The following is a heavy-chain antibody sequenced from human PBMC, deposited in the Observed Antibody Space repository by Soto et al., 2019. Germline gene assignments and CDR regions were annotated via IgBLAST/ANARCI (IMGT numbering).Heavy chain of an antibody. Sequence: SETLSLTCSFSVVSVRTGSYHCSWIRQPPGKGLEWIGFIPNNGSPDYNPSLKSRVVVSIDRSKNQFSLKVNSVTAADTAVYFCARIGWGGDSWGQGTLVNVSS. CDR2: IPNNGSP. D-gene: IGHD7-27*01. V-gene: IGHV4-61*01. CDR1: VVSVRTGSYH. CDR3: ARIGWGGDS. J-gene: IGHJ4*02.